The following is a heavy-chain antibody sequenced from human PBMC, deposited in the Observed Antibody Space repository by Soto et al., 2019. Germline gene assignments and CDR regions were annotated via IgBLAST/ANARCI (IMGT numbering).Heavy chain of an antibody. Sequence: QVQLQESGPGLVKPSQTLSLTCTVSGGSISSGDYYWSWIRQPPGKGLEWIGYIYYSGSTYYNPSHKSRVTRSVDTSKNQFSLKLSSVTAADTAVYYCARVDTAMAYYFDYWGQGTLVTVSS. V-gene: IGHV4-30-4*01. D-gene: IGHD5-18*01. CDR2: IYYSGST. J-gene: IGHJ4*02. CDR3: ARVDTAMAYYFDY. CDR1: GGSISSGDYY.